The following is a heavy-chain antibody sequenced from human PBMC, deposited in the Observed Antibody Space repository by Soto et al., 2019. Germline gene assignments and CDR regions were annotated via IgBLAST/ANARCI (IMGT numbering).Heavy chain of an antibody. CDR3: AIALWFGESRVYYYYGMDV. V-gene: IGHV1-69*13. CDR2: IIPIFGPA. CDR1: GGTFSSYA. J-gene: IGHJ6*02. Sequence: SVKVSCKASGGTFSSYAISWVRQAPGQGLEWMGWIIPIFGPANYAQKFQGRVTITADESTSTAYMALSSLRSEDTAVYYCAIALWFGESRVYYYYGMDVWGQGTTVPV. D-gene: IGHD3-10*01.